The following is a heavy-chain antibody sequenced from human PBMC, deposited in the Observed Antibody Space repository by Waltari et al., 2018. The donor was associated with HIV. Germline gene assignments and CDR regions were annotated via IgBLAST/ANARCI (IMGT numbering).Heavy chain of an antibody. J-gene: IGHJ4*02. D-gene: IGHD3-22*01. V-gene: IGHV3-21*01. CDR3: ARDSGPYYYDSSGYASFDY. Sequence: EVQLVESGGGLVKPGGSLRFSCAASGFTFRRYSMNWVRKAPGKGLEWVSSISSSSSYIYYADSVKGRFTISRDNAKNSLYLQMNSLRAEDTAVYYCARDSGPYYYDSSGYASFDYWGQGTLVTVSS. CDR2: ISSSSSYI. CDR1: GFTFRRYS.